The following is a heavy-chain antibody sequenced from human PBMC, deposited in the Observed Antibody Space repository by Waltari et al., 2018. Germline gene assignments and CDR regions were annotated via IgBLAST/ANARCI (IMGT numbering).Heavy chain of an antibody. CDR3: ARHPDYGSGRFSY. CDR2: IYHSGSN. CDR1: GYSISSGYY. V-gene: IGHV4-38-2*01. J-gene: IGHJ4*02. Sequence: QVQLQESGPGLVKPSETMSLTCGVSGYSISSGYYWGWIRQPPGKGLEWIGIIYHSGSNYYNPSLTSRVTISVDTSKNQFSLKLSSVTAADTAVYYCARHPDYGSGRFSYWGQGTLVTVSS. D-gene: IGHD3-10*01.